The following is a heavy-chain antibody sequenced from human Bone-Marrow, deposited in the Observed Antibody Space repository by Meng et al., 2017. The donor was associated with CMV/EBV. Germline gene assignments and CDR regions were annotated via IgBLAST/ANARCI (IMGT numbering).Heavy chain of an antibody. CDR3: AKGFRLLPVH. D-gene: IGHD2-15*01. V-gene: IGHV4-34*01. CDR1: SGSFSGYY. J-gene: IGHJ4*01. Sequence: SQTLSLTCAVYSGSFSGYYWSWIRQPPGEGLEWIGDVNDSGSTNYNPSLKSRVTISVDTSKNQFSLKVNSVTAADTAIYYCAKGFRLLPVHWGHGVLVTVSS. CDR2: VNDSGST.